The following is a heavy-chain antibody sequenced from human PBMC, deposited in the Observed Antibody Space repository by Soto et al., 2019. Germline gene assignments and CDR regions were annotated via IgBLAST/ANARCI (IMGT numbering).Heavy chain of an antibody. CDR2: ISYDGSNK. CDR1: GFTFSSYG. Sequence: PGGSLRLSCAASGFTFSSYGMHWVRQAPGKGLEWVAVISYDGSNKYYADSVKGRFTISRDNSKNTLYLQMNSLRAEDTAVYYCATPVAGYFDYWGQGTRVTVSS. V-gene: IGHV3-30*03. D-gene: IGHD6-19*01. CDR3: ATPVAGYFDY. J-gene: IGHJ4*02.